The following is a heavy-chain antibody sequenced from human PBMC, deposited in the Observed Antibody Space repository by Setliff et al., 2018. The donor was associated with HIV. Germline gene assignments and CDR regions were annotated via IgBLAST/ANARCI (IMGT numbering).Heavy chain of an antibody. V-gene: IGHV4-59*01. J-gene: IGHJ4*02. CDR3: ARGPAGRLVFLSY. D-gene: IGHD6-6*01. CDR1: NGSINDYY. Sequence: PSEPLSLTCSMSNGSINDYYWSWIRQSPGKGLEWLGYIYYSGSTNYNPSLKSRVTISVDTSKNQFPLTLNSVTAADTAVYYCARGPAGRLVFLSYWGQGTLVTVSS. CDR2: IYYSGST.